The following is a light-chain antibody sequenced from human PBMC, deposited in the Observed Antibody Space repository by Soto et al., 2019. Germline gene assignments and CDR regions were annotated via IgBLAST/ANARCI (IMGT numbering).Light chain of an antibody. J-gene: IGKJ5*01. CDR2: TTS. V-gene: IGKV1-39*01. CDR3: QQSYSTPIT. Sequence: DIQFTQSPSFRSASVSDTFTITCRPSQFISTYLNWYQQKPGKAPNLLIYTTSSLHSGVPSRFSGSGSGTDFTLTISNLQPEDFATYYCQQSYSTPITFGQGTRLEIK. CDR1: QFISTY.